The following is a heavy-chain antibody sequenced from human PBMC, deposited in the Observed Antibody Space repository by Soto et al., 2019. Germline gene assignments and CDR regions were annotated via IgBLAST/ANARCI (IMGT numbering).Heavy chain of an antibody. V-gene: IGHV4-59*08. J-gene: IGHJ4*02. CDR3: ARGARSGQQLAIGDY. CDR1: GGSISSYY. D-gene: IGHD6-13*01. CDR2: IYYSGST. Sequence: QVQLQESGPGLVKPSETLSLTCTVSGGSISSYYWSWIRQPPGKGLEWIGYIYYSGSTNYNPSLKSRVTISVDTSKNQFSLKLSSVTAADTAVYYCARGARSGQQLAIGDYWGQGTLVTVSS.